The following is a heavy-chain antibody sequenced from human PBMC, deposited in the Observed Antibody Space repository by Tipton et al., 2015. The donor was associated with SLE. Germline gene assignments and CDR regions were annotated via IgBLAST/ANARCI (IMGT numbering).Heavy chain of an antibody. Sequence: LRLSCAVYGGSFSGYYWSWIRQPPGKGLEWIGEINHSGGTNYNPSLKSRVTISVDTSKNQFSLKLSSVTAADTAVYYCAREGIAAAGGFDLWGRGTLVTVSS. CDR3: AREGIAAAGGFDL. CDR1: GGSFSGYY. D-gene: IGHD6-13*01. J-gene: IGHJ2*01. CDR2: INHSGGT. V-gene: IGHV4-34*01.